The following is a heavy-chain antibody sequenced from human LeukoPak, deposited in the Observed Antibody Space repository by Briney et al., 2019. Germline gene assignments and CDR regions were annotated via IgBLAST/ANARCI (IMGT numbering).Heavy chain of an antibody. V-gene: IGHV3-21*01. Sequence: GGSLRLSCAASGFTFSGHSMNWVRQAPGKGLEWVSSISSSSSYIYYADSVKGRFTISRDNSKNTLYLQMNSLRAEDTAVYYCAELGITMIGGVWGKGTTVTISS. CDR2: ISSSSSYI. J-gene: IGHJ6*04. CDR1: GFTFSGHS. CDR3: AELGITMIGGV. D-gene: IGHD3-10*02.